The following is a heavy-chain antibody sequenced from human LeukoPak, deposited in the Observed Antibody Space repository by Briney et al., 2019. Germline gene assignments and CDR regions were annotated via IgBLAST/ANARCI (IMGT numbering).Heavy chain of an antibody. CDR1: GSRFTSYW. D-gene: IGHD6-13*01. CDR3: AICIAAAGTPGWFDP. Sequence: GESLQISCKGSGSRFTSYWIGWVRQLPGKGLEWMGIIYPGDSDTRYSPSFQGQVTISADKSISTAYLQWSSLKASDTAMYYCAICIAAAGTPGWFDPWGQGTLVTVSS. J-gene: IGHJ5*02. V-gene: IGHV5-51*01. CDR2: IYPGDSDT.